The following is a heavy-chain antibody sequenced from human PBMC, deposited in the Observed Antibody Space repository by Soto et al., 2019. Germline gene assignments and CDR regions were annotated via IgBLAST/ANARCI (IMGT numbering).Heavy chain of an antibody. D-gene: IGHD2-21*02. Sequence: EVQLLESGGGLVQPGGSLRRSCAASGLTFSSDAMNWVRQAPGKGLEWVSAISGNGGSTYYADSVKGRFTIYRDTAKNTLYLQMNSLRAENTAVYYCAKDFNWGGDCYSLYFDYWGQVTLVTVSS. CDR3: AKDFNWGGDCYSLYFDY. J-gene: IGHJ4*02. CDR1: GLTFSSDA. V-gene: IGHV3-23*01. CDR2: ISGNGGST.